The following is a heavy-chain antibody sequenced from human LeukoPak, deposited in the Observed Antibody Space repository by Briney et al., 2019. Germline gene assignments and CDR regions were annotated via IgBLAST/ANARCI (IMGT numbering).Heavy chain of an antibody. CDR2: IISSGSSI. Sequence: GGSLRLSCAASGLTFSSYEMNWVRQPPGKGLEWVSYIISSGSSIYYADSVKGRFTISRDNAKKSLYLQMHSLRAEDTAVYYCARDSHKFDSSGYYPDAFDIWGQGTMVTVSS. V-gene: IGHV3-48*03. J-gene: IGHJ3*02. D-gene: IGHD3-22*01. CDR1: GLTFSSYE. CDR3: ARDSHKFDSSGYYPDAFDI.